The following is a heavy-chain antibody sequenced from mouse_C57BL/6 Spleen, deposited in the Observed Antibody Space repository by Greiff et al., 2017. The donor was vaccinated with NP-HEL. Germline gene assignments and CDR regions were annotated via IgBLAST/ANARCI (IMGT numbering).Heavy chain of an antibody. CDR2: ISNGGGST. J-gene: IGHJ4*01. CDR1: GFTFSDYY. Sequence: EVKLVESGGGLVQPGGSLKLSCAASGFTFSDYYMYWVRPTPEKRLEWVAYISNGGGSTYYPDTVKGRFTISRANAKNTLYLQMSRLKSEDTAMYYCARRALYYGNPNYAMDYWGQGTSVTVSS. CDR3: ARRALYYGNPNYAMDY. D-gene: IGHD2-1*01. V-gene: IGHV5-12*01.